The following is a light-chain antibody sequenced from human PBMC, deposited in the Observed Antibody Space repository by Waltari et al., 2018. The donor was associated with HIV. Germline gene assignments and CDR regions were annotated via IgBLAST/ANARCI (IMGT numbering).Light chain of an antibody. CDR3: AAWDDSLSGYV. V-gene: IGLV1-47*01. J-gene: IGLJ1*01. Sequence: QSVLTQPPSASGTPGQRVTISCSGSSSNIGSSYVYWYQQVPGTAPKLLIYSSNQRPSGVPDRVSGSKSGTSASLAISGLRSEDEADYYCAAWDDSLSGYVFGTGTKVTVL. CDR2: SSN. CDR1: SSNIGSSY.